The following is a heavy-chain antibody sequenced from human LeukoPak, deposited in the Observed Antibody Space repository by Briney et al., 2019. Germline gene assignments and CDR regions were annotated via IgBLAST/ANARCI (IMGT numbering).Heavy chain of an antibody. J-gene: IGHJ1*01. D-gene: IGHD3-22*01. Sequence: QSGGSLRLSCAASGFTFSSYGMSWVRQAPGKGLEWVSAISGSGGSTYYADSVKGRFTISRDNSKNTLYLQMNSLRAEDTAVYYCAKDQEYYYDSSGYGDFQHWGQGTLVTVSS. V-gene: IGHV3-23*01. CDR3: AKDQEYYYDSSGYGDFQH. CDR2: ISGSGGST. CDR1: GFTFSSYG.